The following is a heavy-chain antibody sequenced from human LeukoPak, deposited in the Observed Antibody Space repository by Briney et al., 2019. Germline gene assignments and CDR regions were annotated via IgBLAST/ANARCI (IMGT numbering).Heavy chain of an antibody. CDR2: IWYDGTIK. D-gene: IGHD2-2*01. CDR3: ARSLVSAAYDAFDI. V-gene: IGHV3-33*01. J-gene: IGHJ3*02. Sequence: GRSLRLSCAASGFTFSTYGMHWVRQAPGKGLEWVAVIWYDGTIKYYVDSVKGRFTISRDNSKNTLYLQMNSLGAKDTAVYYCARSLVSAAYDAFDIWGQGTMVAVSS. CDR1: GFTFSTYG.